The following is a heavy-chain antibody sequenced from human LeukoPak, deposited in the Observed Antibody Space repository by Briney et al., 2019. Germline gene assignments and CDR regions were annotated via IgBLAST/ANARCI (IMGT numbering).Heavy chain of an antibody. CDR2: IYPGDSDT. Sequence: GESLKISCKGSGYSFTSYWIGWVRQMPGKGLEWMGIIYPGDSDTRYSPSFQGQVTISADKSISTAYLQWSSLKASDTAMYYCARRGEDDDYGHYYFDYWGQGTLVTVSS. CDR3: ARRGEDDDYGHYYFDY. V-gene: IGHV5-51*01. CDR1: GYSFTSYW. J-gene: IGHJ4*02. D-gene: IGHD4-17*01.